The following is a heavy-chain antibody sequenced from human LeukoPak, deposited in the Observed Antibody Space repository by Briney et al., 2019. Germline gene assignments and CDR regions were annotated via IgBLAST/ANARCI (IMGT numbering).Heavy chain of an antibody. CDR1: GLTFSGYW. Sequence: GGSLRLSCAASGLTFSGYWMSWVRQAPGKGLEWVANIKQDGSEKYYVDSVKGRFTISRDNAKNSLYLQMNSLRAEDTAVYYCARDLGSTMVRGVNDYWGQGTLVTVSS. CDR2: IKQDGSEK. V-gene: IGHV3-7*01. CDR3: ARDLGSTMVRGVNDY. D-gene: IGHD3-10*01. J-gene: IGHJ4*02.